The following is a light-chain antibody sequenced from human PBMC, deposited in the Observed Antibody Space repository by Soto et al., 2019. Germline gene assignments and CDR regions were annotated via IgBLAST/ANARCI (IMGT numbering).Light chain of an antibody. CDR3: SSYAGSNNFVV. V-gene: IGLV2-8*01. Sequence: QSVLTQPPSASGSPGQSVTISCTGTSSDVGGYKYVSWYQQHPGKAPKLMIYEVSKRPSGVPDRFSGSKSDNTASLTVSGLHAEDEAEYYCSSYAGSNNFVVFGTGTKVTVL. CDR1: SSDVGGYKY. CDR2: EVS. J-gene: IGLJ1*01.